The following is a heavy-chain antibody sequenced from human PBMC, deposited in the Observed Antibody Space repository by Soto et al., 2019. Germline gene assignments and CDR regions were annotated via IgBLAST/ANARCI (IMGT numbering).Heavy chain of an antibody. V-gene: IGHV1-2*02. CDR2: INPNSGGT. CDR1: VFTFTGYY. J-gene: IGHJ5*02. Sequence: ASLTVSYQTAVFTFTGYYMHCGRKAPGQGLEWMGWINPNSGGTNYAQKFQGRVTMTRDTSISTAYMELSRLRSDDTSVYYCASPVVGATGWFDPWGQGTLVTVSS. D-gene: IGHD1-26*01. CDR3: ASPVVGATGWFDP.